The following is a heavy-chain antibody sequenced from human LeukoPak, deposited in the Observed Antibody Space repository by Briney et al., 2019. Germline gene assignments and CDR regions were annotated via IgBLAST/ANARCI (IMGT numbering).Heavy chain of an antibody. CDR2: IKEDGSEK. Sequence: GGSLRLSCAASGFTFSTYTMNWVRQAPGKGLEWVANIKEDGSEKYDVDSVKGRFTISRDNAKNSLYLQMNSLRAEDTAVYYCARERRIVHYYDSSGYSDYWGQGTLVTVSS. J-gene: IGHJ4*02. CDR1: GFTFSTYT. V-gene: IGHV3-7*01. CDR3: ARERRIVHYYDSSGYSDY. D-gene: IGHD3-22*01.